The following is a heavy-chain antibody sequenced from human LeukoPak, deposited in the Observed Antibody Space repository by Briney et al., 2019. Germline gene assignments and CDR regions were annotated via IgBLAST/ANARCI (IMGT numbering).Heavy chain of an antibody. CDR3: ASRGSGYYGPYFQH. J-gene: IGHJ1*01. CDR2: IYHSGST. D-gene: IGHD3-22*01. CDR1: GGSISSGGYY. Sequence: SETLSLTCTVSGGSISSGGYYWSWIRQPPGKGLEWIGYIYHSGSTYYNPSLKSRVTISVDRSKNQFSLKLSSVTAADTAVYYCASRGSGYYGPYFQHWGQGTLVTVSS. V-gene: IGHV4-30-2*01.